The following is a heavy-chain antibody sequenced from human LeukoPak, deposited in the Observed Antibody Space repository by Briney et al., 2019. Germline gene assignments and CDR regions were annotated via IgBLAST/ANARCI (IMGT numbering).Heavy chain of an antibody. CDR1: GFTFSSYS. CDR3: ARDSLAVVTAIRQNWFDP. J-gene: IGHJ5*02. D-gene: IGHD2-21*02. V-gene: IGHV3-21*01. CDR2: ISISSSYI. Sequence: PGGSLRLSCAASGFTFSSYSMNWVRQAPGKGLEWVSSISISSSYIYYADSVKDRFTISRDNAKDSLYLQMISLRADDTAVYYWARDSLAVVTAIRQNWFDPWGQGTLVTVSS.